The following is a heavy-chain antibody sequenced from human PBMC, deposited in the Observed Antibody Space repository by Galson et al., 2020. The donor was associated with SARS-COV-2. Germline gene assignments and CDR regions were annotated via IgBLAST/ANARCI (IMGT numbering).Heavy chain of an antibody. Sequence: GGSLSLSCAASGFTFSSYGMHWVRQAPGKGLEWVAVIWYDGSNKYYADSVKGRFTISRDNSKNTLYLQMNSLRAEDTAVYYCAKDLSAFTIFGVVIVMDVWGKGTTVTVSS. CDR3: AKDLSAFTIFGVVIVMDV. D-gene: IGHD3-3*01. J-gene: IGHJ6*03. CDR2: IWYDGSNK. V-gene: IGHV3-33*06. CDR1: GFTFSSYG.